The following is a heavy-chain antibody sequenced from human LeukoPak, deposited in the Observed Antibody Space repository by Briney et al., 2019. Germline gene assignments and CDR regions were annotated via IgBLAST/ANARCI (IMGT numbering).Heavy chain of an antibody. Sequence: GESLKISCKGSGYSFASYWIGWVRQMPGKGLEWMGIIDPGDSDTRYSPSFQGQVTISADTSISTAYLQWSSLKASDTATYYCARSDSSGTARGIQYWGQGTLVTVSS. J-gene: IGHJ1*01. CDR2: IDPGDSDT. D-gene: IGHD3-22*01. CDR1: GYSFASYW. V-gene: IGHV5-51*01. CDR3: ARSDSSGTARGIQY.